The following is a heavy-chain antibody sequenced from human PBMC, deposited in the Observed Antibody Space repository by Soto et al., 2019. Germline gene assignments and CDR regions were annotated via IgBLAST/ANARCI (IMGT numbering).Heavy chain of an antibody. CDR3: AKDYGLLGSGATGAFDY. D-gene: IGHD3-10*01. CDR2: VSGSGGNT. CDR1: GFSFSSYD. J-gene: IGHJ4*02. Sequence: GGSLRLSCAASGFSFSSYDMSWVRQAPGKGLEWVSSVSGSGGNTDYADSVKGRFTISRDSSKNTLYLEMSSLRADDTAVYYCAKDYGLLGSGATGAFDYWGQGALVTVSS. V-gene: IGHV3-23*01.